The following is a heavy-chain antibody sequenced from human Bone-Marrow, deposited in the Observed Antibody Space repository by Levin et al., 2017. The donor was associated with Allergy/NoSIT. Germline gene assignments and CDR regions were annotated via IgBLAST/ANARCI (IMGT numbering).Heavy chain of an antibody. CDR2: INPNSGGT. CDR1: GYTFTGYY. D-gene: IGHD3-10*01. J-gene: IGHJ4*02. Sequence: GESLKISCKASGYTFTGYYIHWVRQAPGQGLEWMGRINPNSGGTNYAQKFQGRVTMTRDTSISTAYMELSRLRSADTAVYYCVREVSVYYGSGTYYNVPDRPYFDYWGQGTLVTVSS. CDR3: VREVSVYYGSGTYYNVPDRPYFDY. V-gene: IGHV1-2*06.